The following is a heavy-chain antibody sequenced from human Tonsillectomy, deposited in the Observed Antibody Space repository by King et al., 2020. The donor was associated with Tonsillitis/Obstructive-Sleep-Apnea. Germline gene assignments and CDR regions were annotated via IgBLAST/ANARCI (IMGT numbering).Heavy chain of an antibody. D-gene: IGHD3-3*01. J-gene: IGHJ4*02. CDR2: INTSGGT. CDR3: ARSTYYDFWSGSSGKPFYFDY. V-gene: IGHV4-61*02. CDR1: GGSISSGSYY. Sequence: LQLQESGPGLVKPSQTLSLTCTVSGGSISSGSYYWSWIRQPAGKGLEWIGRINTSGGTNYNPSLRSRVTISVDTSKNQFSLKLSSVTAADTAVYYCARSTYYDFWSGSSGKPFYFDYWGQGSLVTVSS.